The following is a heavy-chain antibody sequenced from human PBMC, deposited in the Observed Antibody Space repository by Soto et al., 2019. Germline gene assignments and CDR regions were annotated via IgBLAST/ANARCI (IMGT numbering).Heavy chain of an antibody. J-gene: IGHJ4*02. CDR1: GGSISSSNW. Sequence: KTSETLSLTCGVSGGSISSSNWWSWVRQPPGKGLEWVGEIYHSGSTNYNPSLKSRVTISLDKSKNQFSLKLSSVTAADTAVYYCARSLSSGYYYGFDYWGQGTLVTVSS. CDR3: ARSLSSGYYYGFDY. V-gene: IGHV4-4*02. CDR2: IYHSGST. D-gene: IGHD3-22*01.